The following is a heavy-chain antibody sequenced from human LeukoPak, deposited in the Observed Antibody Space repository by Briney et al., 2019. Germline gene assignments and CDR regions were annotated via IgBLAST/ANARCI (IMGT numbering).Heavy chain of an antibody. D-gene: IGHD3-10*01. V-gene: IGHV4-34*01. CDR2: INHSGST. Sequence: SETLSLTCAVYGGSFSGYYWSWIRQPPGKGLEWIGEINHSGSTNYNPSLKSRVTISVDTSKNQFSLKLSSVTAADTAVYYCARGHARGSGSHNTNWFDPWGQGTLVTVPS. CDR3: ARGHARGSGSHNTNWFDP. CDR1: GGSFSGYY. J-gene: IGHJ5*02.